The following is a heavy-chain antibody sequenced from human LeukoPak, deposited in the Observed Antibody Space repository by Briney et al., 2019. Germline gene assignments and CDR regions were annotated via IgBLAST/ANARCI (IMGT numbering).Heavy chain of an antibody. CDR1: GGSISSGGYY. CDR2: ICYSGST. V-gene: IGHV4-31*03. J-gene: IGHJ4*02. Sequence: TLSLTCTVSGGSISSGGYYWNWIRQHPGKGLEWIGYICYSGSTCYNPSLQSRVTISVDTSKNQFSLKLRSVTAADTAVYYCASTYCTTTNCYIGYWGQGTLVTVSS. CDR3: ASTYCTTTNCYIGY. D-gene: IGHD2-2*02.